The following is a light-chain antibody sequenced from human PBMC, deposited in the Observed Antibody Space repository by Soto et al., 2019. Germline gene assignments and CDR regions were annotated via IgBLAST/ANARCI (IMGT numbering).Light chain of an antibody. V-gene: IGKV3-20*01. CDR2: GAS. CDR1: QSVSSSY. CDR3: QHYGTSPTWT. J-gene: IGKJ1*01. Sequence: DIVLTQSPGTLSLSPGERVTLSCRASQSVSSSYLAWYQQKPGQAPRLLIYGASSRATGIPDRFSGDGSGTDFTLTISRLEPEDFVVYYCQHYGTSPTWTFGQGTKVEVK.